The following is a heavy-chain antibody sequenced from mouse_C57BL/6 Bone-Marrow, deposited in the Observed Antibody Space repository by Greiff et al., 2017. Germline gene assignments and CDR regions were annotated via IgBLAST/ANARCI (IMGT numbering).Heavy chain of an antibody. J-gene: IGHJ4*01. Sequence: QVQLKESGPGLVQPSPSLSITCTVSGFSLTSYGVHWVRQSPGKGLEWLGVIWSGGSTDYNAAFISRLSISKDNSKSQVFFKMNSLQADDTAIYYCARTRSSGYGYAMDYWGQGTSVTVSS. D-gene: IGHD3-2*02. CDR1: GFSLTSYG. CDR2: IWSGGST. V-gene: IGHV2-2*01. CDR3: ARTRSSGYGYAMDY.